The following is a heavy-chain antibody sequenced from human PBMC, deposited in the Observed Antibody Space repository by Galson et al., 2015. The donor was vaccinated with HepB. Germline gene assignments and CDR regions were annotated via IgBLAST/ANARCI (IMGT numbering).Heavy chain of an antibody. CDR3: ARVGYSYGYDLYYYYYYMDV. V-gene: IGHV4-59*01. CDR2: IYYSGST. CDR1: GGSISSYY. J-gene: IGHJ6*03. Sequence: SETLSLTCTVSGGSISSYYWSWIRQPPGKGLEWIGYIYYSGSTNYNPSLKSRVTISVDTSKNQFSLKLSSVTAADTAVYYCARVGYSYGYDLYYYYYYMDVWGKGTTVTVSS. D-gene: IGHD5-18*01.